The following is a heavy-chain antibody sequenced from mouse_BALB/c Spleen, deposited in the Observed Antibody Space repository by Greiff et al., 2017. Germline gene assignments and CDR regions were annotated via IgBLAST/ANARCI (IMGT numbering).Heavy chain of an antibody. V-gene: IGHV3-6*02. CDR3: AREGVRRGFAY. J-gene: IGHJ3*01. D-gene: IGHD2-14*01. CDR2: ISYDGSN. CDR1: GYSITSGYY. Sequence: EVKLMESGPGLVKPSQSLSLTCSVTGYSITSGYYWNWIRQFPGNKLEWMGYISYDGSNNYNPSLKNRISITRDTSKNQLFLKLNSVTTEDTATYYCAREGVRRGFAYWGQGTLVTVSA.